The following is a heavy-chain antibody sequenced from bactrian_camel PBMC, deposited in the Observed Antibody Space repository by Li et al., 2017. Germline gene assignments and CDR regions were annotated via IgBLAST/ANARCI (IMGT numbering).Heavy chain of an antibody. CDR3: AAGYRFLGLLNKDAYTF. J-gene: IGHJ4*01. CDR2: MDSGGTR. CDR1: RVVGC. V-gene: IGHV3S53*01. D-gene: IGHD3*01. Sequence: VQLVEYGGGSVQPGGSLRLSCKAFRVVGCMAWFRQAPGKEREGVASMDSGGTRVYADSVKGRFTISTGDAKKKLYLEMNNMKPEDTAMYYCAAGYRFLGLLNKDAYTFWGQGTQVTVS.